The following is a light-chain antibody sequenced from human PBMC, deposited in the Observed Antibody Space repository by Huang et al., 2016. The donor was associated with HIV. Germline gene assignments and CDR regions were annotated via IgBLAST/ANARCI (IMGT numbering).Light chain of an antibody. V-gene: IGKV1-6*01. CDR3: LQDHNYPRT. J-gene: IGKJ1*01. CDR1: QGITDD. Sequence: AIQMTQSPSSLSASVGDRVTITCRASQGITDDLAWYQQKPGKAPKLLISGASTLRSGVPTRFSGSGSGTDFTHTISSLQPEDYATYYCLQDHNYPRTFGQGTKVEI. CDR2: GAS.